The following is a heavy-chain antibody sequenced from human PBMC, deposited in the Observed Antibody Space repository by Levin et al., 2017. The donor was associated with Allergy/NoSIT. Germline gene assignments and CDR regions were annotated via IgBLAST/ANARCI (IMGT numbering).Heavy chain of an antibody. Sequence: ASVKVSCKASGYSFPSYPINWVRQAPGQGLEWMGWINTNTGNPTYAQGFTGRIVFSVDPSDRTAYLDIRRPKSDDTAVYYCARGGAAAGMNEYWGQGTLVTVSS. CDR3: ARGGAAAGMNEY. V-gene: IGHV7-4-1*01. J-gene: IGHJ4*02. D-gene: IGHD6-13*01. CDR1: GYSFPSYP. CDR2: INTNTGNP.